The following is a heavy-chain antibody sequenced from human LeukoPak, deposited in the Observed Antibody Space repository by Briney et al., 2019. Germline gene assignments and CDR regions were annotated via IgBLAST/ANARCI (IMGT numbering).Heavy chain of an antibody. J-gene: IGHJ4*02. D-gene: IGHD2/OR15-2a*01. CDR3: VKDLRSDFMGVLSRYLSY. CDR1: GFIVSDNY. Sequence: PGGSLRLSCAASGFIVSDNYMTWVRQAPGKGLEYVAAISRNGGSTYYADSVKGRFTISRDNSKNTLYLQMSSLRAEDTAVYLCVKDLRSDFMGVLSRYLSYWGQGTLVTVSS. CDR2: ISRNGGST. V-gene: IGHV3-64D*09.